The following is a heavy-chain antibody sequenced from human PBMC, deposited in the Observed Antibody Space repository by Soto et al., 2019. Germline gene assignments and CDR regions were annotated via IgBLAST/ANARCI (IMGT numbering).Heavy chain of an antibody. J-gene: IGHJ4*02. D-gene: IGHD2-21*01. CDR1: GLSFSDAW. Sequence: GGSLRLSCAASGLSFSDAWMSWVRQAPGQGLEWVGRIKSKPAGGTTDYAAPVKGRFTISRDDSKNMVYLQMNSLKTEDTAVYYCTEAIPGGNSDLFDYWGQGTLVTVSS. CDR2: IKSKPAGGTT. CDR3: TEAIPGGNSDLFDY. V-gene: IGHV3-15*01.